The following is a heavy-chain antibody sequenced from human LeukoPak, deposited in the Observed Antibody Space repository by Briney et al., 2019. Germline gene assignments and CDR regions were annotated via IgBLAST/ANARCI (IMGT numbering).Heavy chain of an antibody. CDR1: GYTFTSYG. D-gene: IGHD6-13*01. CDR3: ARVAIAAAGTLPFDY. J-gene: IGHJ4*02. V-gene: IGHV1-2*02. CDR2: INPNSGFT. Sequence: ASVTVSCTASGYTFTSYGINWVRQAPGQGLEWMGCINPNSGFTNSAQKFQGRVTMTSDTSISTVYMELSSLTSDDTALYYCARVAIAAAGTLPFDYWGQGTQVTVSS.